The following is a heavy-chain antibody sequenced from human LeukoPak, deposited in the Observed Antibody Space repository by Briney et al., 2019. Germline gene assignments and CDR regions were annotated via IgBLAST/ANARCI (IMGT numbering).Heavy chain of an antibody. Sequence: GGSLRLSCAASRFTFNSYAMSWVSQAPGKGLEWVSVIGGSNGITFYVGSVKGRFTISRDNSKDTLYLQINSLRAEDTAVYYCARNENSGWGYFDYWGQGTLVTVSS. V-gene: IGHV3-23*01. D-gene: IGHD5-12*01. J-gene: IGHJ4*02. CDR2: IGGSNGIT. CDR3: ARNENSGWGYFDY. CDR1: RFTFNSYA.